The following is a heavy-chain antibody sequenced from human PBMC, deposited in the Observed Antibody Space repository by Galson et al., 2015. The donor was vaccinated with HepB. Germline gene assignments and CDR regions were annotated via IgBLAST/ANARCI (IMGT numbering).Heavy chain of an antibody. CDR1: GFTFSSYI. CDR2: ISSTSSYI. D-gene: IGHD6-13*01. Sequence: SLRLSCAASGFTFSSYIMNWVCQAPGKGLEWVSYISSTSSYIYYADSVKGRFTISRDNAKNSLYLQMNSLRAEDTAVYYCARDRGSSWSGHWFDPWGQGTLVTVSA. V-gene: IGHV3-21*05. J-gene: IGHJ5*02. CDR3: ARDRGSSWSGHWFDP.